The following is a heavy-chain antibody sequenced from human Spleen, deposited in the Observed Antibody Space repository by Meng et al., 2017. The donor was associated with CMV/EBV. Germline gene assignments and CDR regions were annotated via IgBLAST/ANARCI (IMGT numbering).Heavy chain of an antibody. J-gene: IGHJ4*02. D-gene: IGHD2-21*01. CDR2: ISVSSGNI. V-gene: IGHV3-48*04. CDR1: GFSFNSYS. Sequence: ETLSLTCAASGFSFNSYSMNWVRQAPGKGLEWVAFISVSSGNIDYADSVKGRFTISRDNAKNSLYLQMNSLRAEDTAVYYCARVGDYSLKDWGQGTLVTVSS. CDR3: ARVGDYSLKD.